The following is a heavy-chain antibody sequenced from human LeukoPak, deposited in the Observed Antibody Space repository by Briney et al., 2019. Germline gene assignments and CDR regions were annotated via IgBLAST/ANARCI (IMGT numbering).Heavy chain of an antibody. CDR3: ARLAGWFDP. V-gene: IGHV4-30-2*05. Sequence: PSQTLSLTCAVSGGSISSGGYSWSWIRQPPGKGLEWIGYIYHSGSTYYNPSLKSRVTISVDTSKNQFSLKLSSVTAADTAVYYCARLAGWFDPWGQGTLVTVSS. J-gene: IGHJ5*02. CDR2: IYHSGST. CDR1: GGSISSGGYS.